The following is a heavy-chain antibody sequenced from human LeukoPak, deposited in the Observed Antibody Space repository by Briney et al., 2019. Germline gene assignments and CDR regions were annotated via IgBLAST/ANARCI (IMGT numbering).Heavy chain of an antibody. V-gene: IGHV4-34*01. CDR2: INHSGST. CDR3: ARDYYYDSSGYYSTDY. D-gene: IGHD3-22*01. J-gene: IGHJ4*02. CDR1: GGSFSNYY. Sequence: PSETLSLTCAVYGGSFSNYYWSWIRQPPGKGLEWIGEINHSGSTNYNPSLKSRVTISVDTSKNQFSLKLSSVTAADTAVYYCARDYYYDSSGYYSTDYWGQGTLVTVSS.